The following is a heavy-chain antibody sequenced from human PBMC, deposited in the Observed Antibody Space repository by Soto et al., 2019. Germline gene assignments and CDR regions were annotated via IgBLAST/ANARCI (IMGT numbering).Heavy chain of an antibody. CDR2: ISYDGSNK. Sequence: GGSLRLSCAASGFTFSSYGMHWVRQAPGKGLEWVAVISYDGSNKYYADSVKGRFTISRDNSKNTLYLQMNSLRAEDTAVYYCAKDLRDIVVVVAATRQAYGMDVWGQGTTVTVSS. CDR3: AKDLRDIVVVVAATRQAYGMDV. J-gene: IGHJ6*02. V-gene: IGHV3-30*18. D-gene: IGHD2-15*01. CDR1: GFTFSSYG.